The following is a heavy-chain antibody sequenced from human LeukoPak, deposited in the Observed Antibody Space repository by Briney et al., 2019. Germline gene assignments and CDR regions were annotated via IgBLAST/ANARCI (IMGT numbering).Heavy chain of an antibody. J-gene: IGHJ5*02. CDR1: GYTFTSYG. CDR2: ISAYNGNT. D-gene: IGHD3-3*01. CDR3: ARSGGTVWSGYYILAPHHPIDP. V-gene: IGHV1-18*01. Sequence: ASVKVSCKASGYTFTSYGISWVRQAPGQGLEWMGWISAYNGNTNYAQKLQGRVTMTTDTSTSTAYMELRSLGSDDTAVYYCARSGGTVWSGYYILAPHHPIDPWGQGTLVTVSS.